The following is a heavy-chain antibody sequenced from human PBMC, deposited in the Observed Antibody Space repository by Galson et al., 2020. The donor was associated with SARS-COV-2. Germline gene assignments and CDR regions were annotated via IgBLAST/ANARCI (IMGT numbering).Heavy chain of an antibody. J-gene: IGHJ4*02. Sequence: GESLKISCKGSGYSFTNYWIGWVRQTPGKGPEWMGIISPDDSDIRYSPSFQGQVTMSVDKSISTAYRQWSSLKASDTAMYYCAREIGGGWYTDFWGLGPLVTVSS. CDR3: AREIGGGWYTDF. V-gene: IGHV5-51*01. CDR1: GYSFTNYW. D-gene: IGHD6-19*01. CDR2: ISPDDSDI.